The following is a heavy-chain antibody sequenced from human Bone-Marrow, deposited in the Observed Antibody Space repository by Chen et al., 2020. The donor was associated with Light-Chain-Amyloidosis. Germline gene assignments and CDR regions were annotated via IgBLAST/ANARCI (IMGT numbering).Heavy chain of an antibody. CDR3: ARRGDGYNFDY. CDR1: GGSISIYY. J-gene: IGHJ4*02. D-gene: IGHD5-12*01. Sequence: QVQLQESGPGLVKPSETLSLTCSVSGGSISIYYWSWIRQPPGKGLEWIGYIYSSGNSNYNPSLKSRVTISIDTSKNQFSLKLSSVTAPDTAVYYCARRGDGYNFDYWGQGTLVTVSS. CDR2: IYSSGNS. V-gene: IGHV4-59*08.